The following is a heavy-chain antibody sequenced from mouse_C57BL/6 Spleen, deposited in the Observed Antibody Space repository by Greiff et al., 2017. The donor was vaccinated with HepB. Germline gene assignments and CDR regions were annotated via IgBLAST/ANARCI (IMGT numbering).Heavy chain of an antibody. CDR1: GFSLSTFGMG. CDR2: IWWDDDK. CDR3: APSGDYYGSSYAWFAY. D-gene: IGHD1-1*01. J-gene: IGHJ3*01. V-gene: IGHV8-8*01. Sequence: VKLMESGPGILQPSQTLSLTCSFSGFSLSTFGMGVGWIRQPSGKGLEWLAHIWWDDDKYYNPALKSRLTISKDTSKNQVFLKIANVDTADTATYYCAPSGDYYGSSYAWFAYWGQGTLVTVSA.